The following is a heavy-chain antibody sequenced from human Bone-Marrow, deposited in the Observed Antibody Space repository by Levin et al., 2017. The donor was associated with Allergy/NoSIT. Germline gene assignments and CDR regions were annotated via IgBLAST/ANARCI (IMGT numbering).Heavy chain of an antibody. CDR2: VIPIMDVA. CDR3: AKLGYFDYWSGSDPN. Sequence: SVKVSCKTSGYNFKFDAISWVRQAPGQGLEWRGRVIPIMDVAPYAQKFQDRLTITADKFTGTAYLELISLKSEDTAVYYCAKLGYFDYWSGSDPNWGQGTQVIVSA. J-gene: IGHJ1*01. V-gene: IGHV1-69*04. D-gene: IGHD3-3*01. CDR1: GYNFKFDA.